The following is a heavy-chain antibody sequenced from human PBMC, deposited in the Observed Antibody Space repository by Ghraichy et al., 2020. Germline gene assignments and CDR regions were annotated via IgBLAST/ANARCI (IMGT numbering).Heavy chain of an antibody. CDR3: AKAPTTVTPPAN. V-gene: IGHV3-23*01. Sequence: LSLTCAASGFTFSSYAMSWVRQAPGKGLEWVSAISGSGGSTYYADSVKGRFTISRDNSKNTLYLQMNSLRAEDTAVYYCAKAPTTVTPPANWGQGTLVTVSS. CDR2: ISGSGGST. J-gene: IGHJ4*02. CDR1: GFTFSSYA. D-gene: IGHD4-11*01.